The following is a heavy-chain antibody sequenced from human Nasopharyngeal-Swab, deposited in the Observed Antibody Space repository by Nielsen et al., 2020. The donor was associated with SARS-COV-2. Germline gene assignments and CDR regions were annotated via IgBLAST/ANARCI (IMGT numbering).Heavy chain of an antibody. Sequence: GSVKVSCKASGYTFTSYGISWVRRAPGQGLEGMGWISAYNGNTNYAQKLQGRVTMTTDTSTSTAYMELRSLRSDDTAVYYCARVEAAPGYYYYYYMDVWGKGTTVTVSS. D-gene: IGHD6-13*01. J-gene: IGHJ6*03. CDR1: GYTFTSYG. CDR2: ISAYNGNT. V-gene: IGHV1-18*01. CDR3: ARVEAAPGYYYYYYMDV.